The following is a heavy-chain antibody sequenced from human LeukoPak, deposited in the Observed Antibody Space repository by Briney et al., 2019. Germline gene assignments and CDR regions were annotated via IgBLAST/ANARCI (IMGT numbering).Heavy chain of an antibody. D-gene: IGHD1-26*01. CDR3: ARGSATAGLA. CDR2: INHSGST. Sequence: SETLSLTCAVYGGSFSGYYWSWIRQPPGKGLEWIGEINHSGSTNYNPSLKSRVTISVDTSKNQFSLKLSSVTAADTAVYYCARGSATAGLAWGQGTLVTVSS. CDR1: GGSFSGYY. J-gene: IGHJ4*02. V-gene: IGHV4-34*01.